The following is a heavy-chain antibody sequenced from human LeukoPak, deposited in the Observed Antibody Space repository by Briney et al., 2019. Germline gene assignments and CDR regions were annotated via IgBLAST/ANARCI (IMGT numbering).Heavy chain of an antibody. J-gene: IGHJ4*02. Sequence: ESLETFCEGSGYNFASYWVAWLRQKPGKGLEWMGIIYPATCGTRYSPSFQGQVTISADKSTNTAYLQWTRLQASDTAMYYCARRAGNANEDPFNFWGLGTLVTVSS. CDR1: GYNFASYW. D-gene: IGHD4-23*01. CDR3: ARRAGNANEDPFNF. CDR2: IYPATCGT. V-gene: IGHV5-51*01.